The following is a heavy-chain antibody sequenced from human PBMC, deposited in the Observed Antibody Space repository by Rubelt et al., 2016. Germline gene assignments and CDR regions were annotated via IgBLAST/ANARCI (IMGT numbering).Heavy chain of an antibody. CDR1: GGSFSGYY. D-gene: IGHD2-21*01. V-gene: IGHV4-34*01. CDR3: ARVVGSTSNCRDCPYDY. J-gene: IGHJ4*02. Sequence: QVQLQEWGAGLLKPSETLSLTCAVYGGSFSGYYWSWIRQPPGNGLEWIGEINHSGSTNSNPSLKSRVTISVDTSKKQFSRELSSVAAADRAVDYWARVVGSTSNCRDCPYDYWGQGTLVTVSS. CDR2: INHSGST.